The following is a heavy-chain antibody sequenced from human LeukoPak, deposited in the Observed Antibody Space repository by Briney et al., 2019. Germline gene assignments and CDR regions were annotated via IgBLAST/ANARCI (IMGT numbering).Heavy chain of an antibody. V-gene: IGHV3-23*01. J-gene: IGHJ4*02. CDR2: ISGSGGST. CDR1: GFTFSTHA. D-gene: IGHD3-10*01. CDR3: AKALPHGSGSYYSALDY. Sequence: GGSLRLSCAASGFTFSTHAMSWVRQAPGKGLEWVSAISGSGGSTYYADSVKGRFTISRDNSKNTLYLQMNSLRAEDTAVYYCAKALPHGSGSYYSALDYWGQGTLVTVSS.